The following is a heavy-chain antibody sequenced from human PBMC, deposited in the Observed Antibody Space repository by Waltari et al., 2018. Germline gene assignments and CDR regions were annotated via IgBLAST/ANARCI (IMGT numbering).Heavy chain of an antibody. V-gene: IGHV4-4*07. CDR3: ARGSNYGSGSYIGSFDF. J-gene: IGHJ4*02. D-gene: IGHD3-10*01. CDR2: IYSSGST. CDR1: VGSISSFH. Sequence: QVQLQESGPGLVKPSETLSLTCNVSVGSISSFHWRWIRQSAGKGREWIGRIYSSGSTNYNPSLNSRVTMSVDTAKNQFSLRLTSMTAADTAVYYCARGSNYGSGSYIGSFDFWGQGTPVSVSS.